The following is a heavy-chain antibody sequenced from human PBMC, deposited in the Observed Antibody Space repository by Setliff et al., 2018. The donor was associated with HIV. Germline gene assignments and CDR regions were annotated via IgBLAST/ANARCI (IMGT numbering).Heavy chain of an antibody. CDR2: IFRGVTT. Sequence: TETLSLTCAVSGYPIIEAYYWLWIRQSPTKGLEYIGIIFRGVTTYYNPSLRSRVALSMDTSKNQFSLRLSSVTAADTAIYYCARADSRRGAGYQYMDVWGKGTTVTVSS. CDR3: ARADSRRGAGYQYMDV. D-gene: IGHD4-4*01. CDR1: GYPIIEAYY. J-gene: IGHJ6*03. V-gene: IGHV4-38-2*01.